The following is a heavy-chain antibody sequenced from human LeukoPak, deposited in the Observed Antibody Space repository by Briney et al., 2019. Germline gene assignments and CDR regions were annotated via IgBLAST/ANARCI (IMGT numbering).Heavy chain of an antibody. J-gene: IGHJ1*01. CDR2: INSVGSST. CDR3: ATATSLDYGDYFFHH. CDR1: GFTFSNYW. D-gene: IGHD4-17*01. V-gene: IGHV3-74*01. Sequence: GGSLRLSCAASGFTFSNYWMHWVRQVPGKGLVWVARINSVGSSTSYAESVEGRFTISRDNAKNSLYLQMNSLRVEDTAVYYCATATSLDYGDYFFHHWGQGTLVTVSS.